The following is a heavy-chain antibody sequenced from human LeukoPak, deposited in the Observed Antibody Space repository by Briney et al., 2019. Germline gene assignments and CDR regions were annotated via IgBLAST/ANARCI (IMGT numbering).Heavy chain of an antibody. CDR1: GGSISSGDYY. Sequence: SETLSLTCTVSGGSISSGDYYWSWIRQPPGKGLECIGYIYYSGSTYYNPSLKSRVTISVDTSKNQFSLKLSSVTAADTAVYYCAREYYYDSIGYEFGYWGQGTLVTVSS. CDR3: AREYYYDSIGYEFGY. V-gene: IGHV4-30-4*08. J-gene: IGHJ4*02. CDR2: IYYSGST. D-gene: IGHD3-22*01.